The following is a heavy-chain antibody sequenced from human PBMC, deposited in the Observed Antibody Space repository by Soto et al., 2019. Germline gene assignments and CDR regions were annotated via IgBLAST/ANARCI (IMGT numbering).Heavy chain of an antibody. CDR2: ISAYNGNT. J-gene: IGHJ4*02. CDR3: ARGISSRVTMVRVQVFYFDY. CDR1: GYTFTSYG. Sequence: ASVKVSCKASGYTFTSYGISWVRQAPGQGLEWMGWISAYNGNTNYAQKLQGRVTMTTDTSTSTAYMELRSLRSDDTAVYYCARGISSRVTMVRVQVFYFDYWGQGTLVTVSS. D-gene: IGHD3-10*01. V-gene: IGHV1-18*01.